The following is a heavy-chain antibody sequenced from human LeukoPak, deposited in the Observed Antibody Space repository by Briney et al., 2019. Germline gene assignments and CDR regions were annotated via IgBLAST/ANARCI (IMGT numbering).Heavy chain of an antibody. CDR2: NHTGST. D-gene: IGHD3-22*01. V-gene: IGHV4-34*13. Sequence: NHTGSTNYNPSLKSRVTLSVDSSNNHFSLKLSPVTAADTAVYYCASRDYYDSSGYPNWFDPWGQGTLVTVSS. J-gene: IGHJ5*02. CDR3: ASRDYYDSSGYPNWFDP.